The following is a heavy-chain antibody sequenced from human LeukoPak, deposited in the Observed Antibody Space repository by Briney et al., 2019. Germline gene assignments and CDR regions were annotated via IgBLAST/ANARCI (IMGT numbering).Heavy chain of an antibody. CDR1: GFTFSNHW. J-gene: IGHJ4*02. CDR3: AKDIHYFQSDY. V-gene: IGHV3-7*01. CDR2: IKQDGSEK. D-gene: IGHD3-10*01. Sequence: PGGSLRLSCAASGFTFSNHWMIWVRQAPGKGLEWVASIKQDGSEKQYVRSVRGRFTISRENANNLLDLQMNSLTAEDTAVYHCAKDIHYFQSDYWGQGTLVTVSS.